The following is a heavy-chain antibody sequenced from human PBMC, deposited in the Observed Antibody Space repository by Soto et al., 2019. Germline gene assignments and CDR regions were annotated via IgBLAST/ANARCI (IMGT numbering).Heavy chain of an antibody. V-gene: IGHV1-18*01. CDR2: IRAYNGNT. J-gene: IGHJ4*02. CDR1: GYTFTSYG. CDR3: ARGHSSSWYHRFDY. Sequence: GASVKVSCKASGYTFTSYGISWVRQAPGQGLEWKGWIRAYNGNTNYAQKLQGRVTMTTDTSTSTAYMELRSLRSDDTAVYYCARGHSSSWYHRFDYWGQGTLVTVSS. D-gene: IGHD6-13*01.